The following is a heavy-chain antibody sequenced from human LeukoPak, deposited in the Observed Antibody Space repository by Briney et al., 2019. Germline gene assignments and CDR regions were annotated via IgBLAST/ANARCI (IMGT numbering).Heavy chain of an antibody. Sequence: VASVKVSCKASGYTFTSYAISWVRQAPGQGLEWMGGIIPIFGTANYAQKFQGRVTITADESTSTAYMELSSLRSEDTAVYYCARVRRWGYSSGWSLTYYYGMDVWGQGTTVTVSS. CDR3: ARVRRWGYSSGWSLTYYYGMDV. V-gene: IGHV1-69*13. CDR2: IIPIFGTA. J-gene: IGHJ6*02. CDR1: GYTFTSYA. D-gene: IGHD6-19*01.